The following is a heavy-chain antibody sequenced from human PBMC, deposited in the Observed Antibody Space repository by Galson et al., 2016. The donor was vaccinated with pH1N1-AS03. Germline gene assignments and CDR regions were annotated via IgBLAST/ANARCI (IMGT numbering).Heavy chain of an antibody. CDR3: ARGAFVYVWGSYPLDY. CDR2: INPSGDNT. J-gene: IGHJ4*02. D-gene: IGHD3-16*02. V-gene: IGHV1-46*01. CDR1: GYTFTNYY. Sequence: SVKVSCKASGYTFTNYYMHWVRQAPGQGLEWMGIINPSGDNTTYAQKFQGRVTMTRDTSTSTVYMELSSLRSEDPAVYYCARGAFVYVWGSYPLDYWGQGTLVTVSS.